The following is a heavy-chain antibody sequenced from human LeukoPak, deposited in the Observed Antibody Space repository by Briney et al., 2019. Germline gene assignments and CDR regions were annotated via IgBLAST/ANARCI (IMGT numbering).Heavy chain of an antibody. CDR3: ASLVEMATAGGY. J-gene: IGHJ4*02. CDR1: GFTFNIYW. V-gene: IGHV3-7*01. Sequence: GGSLRLSCAASGFTFNIYWMTWVRQAPGKGLEWVANIKQDGSDKYYVDSVKGRFTISRDNAKNSLYLQMNSLRAEDTAVYYCASLVEMATAGGYWGQGTLVTVSS. D-gene: IGHD5-24*01. CDR2: IKQDGSDK.